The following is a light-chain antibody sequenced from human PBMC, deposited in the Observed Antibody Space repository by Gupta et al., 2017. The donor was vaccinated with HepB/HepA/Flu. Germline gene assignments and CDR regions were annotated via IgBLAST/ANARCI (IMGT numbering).Light chain of an antibody. CDR1: QDISNY. CDR2: DAS. J-gene: IGKJ5*01. Sequence: DIQLTQSPSSLSASVGDRVTITCQASQDISNYLNWYQQKPGKAPKLLIYDASNLETGVPSRFSGSGSGTDFTFTISSLQPEDIATYYCQQYYTLPPITFGPGTRLEIK. CDR3: QQYYTLPPIT. V-gene: IGKV1-33*01.